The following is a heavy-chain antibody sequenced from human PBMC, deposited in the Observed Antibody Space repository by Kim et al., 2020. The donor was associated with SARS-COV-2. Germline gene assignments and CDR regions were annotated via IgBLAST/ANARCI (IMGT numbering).Heavy chain of an antibody. J-gene: IGHJ4*02. CDR1: GYTFTSYY. CDR2: INPSGGST. CDR3: ARERRIAYCGADCSSQPFDS. V-gene: IGHV1-46*01. D-gene: IGHD2-21*02. Sequence: ASVKVSCKASGYTFTSYYMNWVRQAPGQGLEWMGIINPSGGSTGYAQKFQGRVTMTRDTSTSTVYMELSSLISEDTGVYFCARERRIAYCGADCSSQPFDSWGQRTLVTVSS.